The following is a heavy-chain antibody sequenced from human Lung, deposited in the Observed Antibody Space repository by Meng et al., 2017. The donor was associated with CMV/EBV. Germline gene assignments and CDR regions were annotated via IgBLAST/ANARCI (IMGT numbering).Heavy chain of an antibody. V-gene: IGHV4-59*08. Sequence: QGQLQEAGPGLVKPSETLSLTCAVSGGSISTDYWSWIRQPPGKGLEWIGNNYYSGSTNYNPSLASRVTISVDSSKNQFSLKLSSVTAADTAVYYCVRHQNGGTYPLDYWGQGTLVTVSS. D-gene: IGHD3-16*02. CDR3: VRHQNGGTYPLDY. CDR1: GGSISTDY. J-gene: IGHJ4*02. CDR2: NYYSGST.